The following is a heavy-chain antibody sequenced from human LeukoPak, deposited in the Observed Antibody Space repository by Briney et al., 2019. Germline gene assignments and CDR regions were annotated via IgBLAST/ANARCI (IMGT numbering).Heavy chain of an antibody. J-gene: IGHJ4*02. CDR1: GLIVSSNY. V-gene: IGHV3-66*01. Sequence: GGSLRLSCAASGLIVSSNYMNWVRQAPGKGLEWVAIIYRDGNTNYADSVKVRFTISRDNSKNTLSLQMNSLRAEDTAVYYCACSGPYSNGGVMTDYWGQGTLVTVSS. CDR2: IYRDGNT. CDR3: ACSGPYSNGGVMTDY. D-gene: IGHD6-19*01.